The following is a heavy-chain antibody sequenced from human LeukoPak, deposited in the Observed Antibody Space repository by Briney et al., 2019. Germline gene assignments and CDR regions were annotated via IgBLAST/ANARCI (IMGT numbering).Heavy chain of an antibody. CDR1: GFTFSSYW. V-gene: IGHV3-7*01. CDR2: IKQDGSEK. CDR3: ARSPSWILYFDS. D-gene: IGHD5-12*01. Sequence: GGSLGLSCEASGFTFSSYWMTWVRQAPGKGLEWVANIKQDGSEKYYVDSVKGRFTISRDNAKNSLDLQMNSLRVEDTAVYYCARSPSWILYFDSWGQGTLVTVSS. J-gene: IGHJ4*02.